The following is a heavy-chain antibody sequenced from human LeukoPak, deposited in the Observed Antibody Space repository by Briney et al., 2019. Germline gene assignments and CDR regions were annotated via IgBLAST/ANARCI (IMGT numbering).Heavy chain of an antibody. D-gene: IGHD3-3*01. CDR1: GYIFNDYY. J-gene: IGHJ4*02. Sequence: ASVKVSCKASGYIFNDYYMHWVRQAPGQGLEWMGWINPNSGFTNYAQKFQGRVSMTRDMSISTAYMELSSLRSDDTAVYYCARGKSTTVRFLQYYWGQGTLVTVSS. CDR3: ARGKSTTVRFLQYY. V-gene: IGHV1-2*02. CDR2: INPNSGFT.